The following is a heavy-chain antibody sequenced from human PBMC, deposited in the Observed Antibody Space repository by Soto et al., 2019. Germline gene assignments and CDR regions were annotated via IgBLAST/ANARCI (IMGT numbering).Heavy chain of an antibody. Sequence: QVQLVQSGAEVKKPGASVKVSCKASGYTFTSYGISWVRQAPGQGLEWMGWISAYHGNTDYALKVQGRVTMTTETSTSTGYMELRGLRSDDTAVYYCARDLGEDFDYLPAYWGQGTLVTVSS. CDR1: GYTFTSYG. CDR3: ARDLGEDFDYLPAY. CDR2: ISAYHGNT. J-gene: IGHJ4*02. V-gene: IGHV1-18*01. D-gene: IGHD3-9*01.